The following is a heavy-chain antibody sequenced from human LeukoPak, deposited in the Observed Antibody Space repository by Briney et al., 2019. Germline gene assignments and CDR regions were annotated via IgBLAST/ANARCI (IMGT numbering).Heavy chain of an antibody. CDR1: GYIFTNYG. CDR3: ARVDYGGNYVDY. V-gene: IGHV1-18*01. CDR2: INTYNVNT. J-gene: IGHJ4*02. Sequence: GASVKVSCKPSGYIFTNYGISWVRQAPGQGLEWMGWINTYNVNTNYAQRLQGRVTMTTDTSTNTAYMELRSLRSDDTAVYYCARVDYGGNYVDYWGQGTLVTVSS. D-gene: IGHD4-23*01.